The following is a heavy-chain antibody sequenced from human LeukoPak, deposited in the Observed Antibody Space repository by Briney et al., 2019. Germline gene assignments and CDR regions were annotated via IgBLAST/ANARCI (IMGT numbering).Heavy chain of an antibody. D-gene: IGHD2-8*01. J-gene: IGHJ4*02. Sequence: GGSLKLSFAASGFTFSNYAMSLVRQPPGKGLEGGSAISGSGDSTYYADSVKGRFTISRNNPKNTRDLEMNSLRAEDTGVYSCAKGPACTSGTCYTFFDSWGQGTLVTVSS. CDR3: AKGPACTSGTCYTFFDS. V-gene: IGHV3-23*01. CDR1: GFTFSNYA. CDR2: ISGSGDST.